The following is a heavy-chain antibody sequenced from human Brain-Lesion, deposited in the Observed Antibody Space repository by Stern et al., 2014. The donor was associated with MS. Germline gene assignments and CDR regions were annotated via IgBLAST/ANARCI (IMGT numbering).Heavy chain of an antibody. V-gene: IGHV4-39*02. D-gene: IGHD2-15*01. J-gene: IGHJ5*02. Sequence: QLQLQESGPGLVKPSETLSLTCTVAGGSVSSTSYAWAWIRQPPGKGLEWIGTIYYSGNTYYSPALKSRLTISLDTSKNHFSLQLRSVTAADTAVYYCAGEEDIRYCSGGSCTGNWFDPWGQGTLVTVSS. CDR2: IYYSGNT. CDR1: GGSVSSTSYA. CDR3: AGEEDIRYCSGGSCTGNWFDP.